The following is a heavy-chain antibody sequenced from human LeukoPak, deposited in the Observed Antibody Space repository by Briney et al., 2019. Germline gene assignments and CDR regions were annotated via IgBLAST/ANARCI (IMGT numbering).Heavy chain of an antibody. Sequence: PGGSLRLSCAASGFTFSDYYMSWIRQAPGKGLEWLSYIYGIDSTISYAASVKGRFTISRDNAKNSLYLQMNSLRAEDTAVYYCATDAYYYDSSSYYRNAFDIWGQGAVVTVSS. D-gene: IGHD3-22*01. CDR3: ATDAYYYDSSSYYRNAFDI. CDR1: GFTFSDYY. V-gene: IGHV3-11*01. J-gene: IGHJ3*02. CDR2: IYGIDSTI.